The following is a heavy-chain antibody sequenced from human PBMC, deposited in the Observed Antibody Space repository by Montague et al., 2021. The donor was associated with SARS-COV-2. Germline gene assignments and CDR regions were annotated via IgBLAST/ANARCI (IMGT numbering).Heavy chain of an antibody. CDR3: ARDSMAYGMDV. CDR2: IYSGGST. Sequence: SLRLSCAASGFTVSRNYMSWVRQAPGKGLEWVSVIYSGGSTYYADSVKGRFTISRDNSKNTLYLQMNSLRAEDTAVYYCARDSMAYGMDVWGQGTTVTVSS. CDR1: GFTVSRNY. J-gene: IGHJ6*02. D-gene: IGHD5-24*01. V-gene: IGHV3-53*01.